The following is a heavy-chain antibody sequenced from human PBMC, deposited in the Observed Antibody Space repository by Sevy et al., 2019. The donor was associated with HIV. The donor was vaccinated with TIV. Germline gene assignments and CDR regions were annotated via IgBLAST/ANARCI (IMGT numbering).Heavy chain of an antibody. CDR2: ISSSSSTI. D-gene: IGHD3-10*01. CDR3: ARSPVVRGVNFDY. CDR1: GFTFSSYS. J-gene: IGHJ4*02. V-gene: IGHV3-48*02. Sequence: QQLGSLRLSCAASGFTFSSYSMNWVRQAPGKGLEWVSYISSSSSTIYYADSVKGRFTISRDNAKNSLYLQMNSLRDEDTAVYYCARSPVVRGVNFDYWGQGTLVTVSS.